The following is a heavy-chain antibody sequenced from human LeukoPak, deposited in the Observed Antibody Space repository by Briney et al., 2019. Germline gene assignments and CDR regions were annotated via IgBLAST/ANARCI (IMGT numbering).Heavy chain of an antibody. CDR1: GGSMRNTDYY. J-gene: IGHJ5*02. CDR3: ARRRIEGPTFDP. V-gene: IGHV4-39*01. Sequence: SETLSLTCTLSGGSMRNTDYYWGWIRQPPGKGLEWIGSIYYSGSTYYNPSLKSRVTISVDTSKNQFSLKLSSVTAADTAVYYCARRRIEGPTFDPWGQGTLVTVSS. CDR2: IYYSGST. D-gene: IGHD2/OR15-2a*01.